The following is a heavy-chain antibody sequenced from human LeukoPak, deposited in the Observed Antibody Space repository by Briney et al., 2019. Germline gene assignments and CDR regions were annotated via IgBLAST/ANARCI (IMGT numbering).Heavy chain of an antibody. J-gene: IGHJ4*02. CDR1: GGSISNISYY. V-gene: IGHV4-39*07. CDR2: INHSGST. CDR3: ARRWVRGRFDY. Sequence: SETLSLTCTVSGGSISNISYYWGWIRQPPGKGLEWIGEINHSGSTNYNPSLKSRVTISVDTSKNQFSLKLSSVTAADTAVYYCARRWVRGRFDYWGQGTLVTVSS. D-gene: IGHD1-26*01.